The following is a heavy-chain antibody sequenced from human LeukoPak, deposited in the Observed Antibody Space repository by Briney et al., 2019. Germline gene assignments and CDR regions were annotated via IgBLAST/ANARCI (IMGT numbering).Heavy chain of an antibody. D-gene: IGHD5-24*01. CDR3: AKEDGYKDALDY. J-gene: IGHJ4*02. CDR2: IRYDGSNK. V-gene: IGHV3-30*02. Sequence: GGSLRLSCAASGFTFSSYGMHWVRQAPGKGLEWVAFIRYDGSNKYYVDSVKGRFTISRDNSKNTLYLQMNSLRAEDTAVYYCAKEDGYKDALDYWGQGTLVTVSS. CDR1: GFTFSSYG.